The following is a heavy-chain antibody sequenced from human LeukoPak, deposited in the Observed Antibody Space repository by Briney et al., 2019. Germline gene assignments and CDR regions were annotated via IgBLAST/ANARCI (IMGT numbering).Heavy chain of an antibody. CDR2: IRYDGSNK. CDR3: AKEIGDIVVVPAAIRAFDY. J-gene: IGHJ4*02. CDR1: GFTFSSYG. V-gene: IGHV3-30*02. D-gene: IGHD2-2*02. Sequence: GGSLRLSCAASGFTFSSYGMHWVRQAPGKGLEWVAFIRYDGSNKYYADSVKGRFTISRDNSKNTLYLQMNSLRAEDTAVYYCAKEIGDIVVVPAAIRAFDYWGQGTLVTVSS.